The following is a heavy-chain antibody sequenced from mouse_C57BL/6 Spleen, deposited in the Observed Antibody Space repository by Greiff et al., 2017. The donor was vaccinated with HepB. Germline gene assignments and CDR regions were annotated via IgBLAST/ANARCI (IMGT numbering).Heavy chain of an antibody. Sequence: EVMLVESEGGLVQPGSSMKLSCTASGFTFSDYYMAWVRQVPEKGLEWVANINYDGSSTYYLDSLKSRFIISRDNAKNILYLQMSSLKSEDTATYYCARAGGNYLYYFDYWGQGTTLTVSS. D-gene: IGHD2-1*01. CDR2: INYDGSST. J-gene: IGHJ2*01. V-gene: IGHV5-16*01. CDR1: GFTFSDYY. CDR3: ARAGGNYLYYFDY.